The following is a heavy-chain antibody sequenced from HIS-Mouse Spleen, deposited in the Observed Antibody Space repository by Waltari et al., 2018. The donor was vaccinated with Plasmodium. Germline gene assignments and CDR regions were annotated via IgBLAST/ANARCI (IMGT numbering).Heavy chain of an antibody. CDR3: ARDFSFTYGSGVYGMDV. Sequence: QVQLVESGGGVVQPGRSLRLSCAASGFTFSSYAMHWVRQAPGKGLEWVAVISYDGSNKYYADSVKGRFTISRDNSKNTLYLQMNSLRAEDTAVYYCARDFSFTYGSGVYGMDVWGQGTTVTVSS. CDR2: ISYDGSNK. CDR1: GFTFSSYA. V-gene: IGHV3-30-3*01. D-gene: IGHD2-15*01. J-gene: IGHJ6*02.